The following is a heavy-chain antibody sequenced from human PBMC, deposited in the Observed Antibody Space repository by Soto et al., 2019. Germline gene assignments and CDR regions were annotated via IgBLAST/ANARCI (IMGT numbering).Heavy chain of an antibody. CDR3: ARYRREAVAGYTLDN. CDR1: GGSISSNY. CDR2: VYNSGST. D-gene: IGHD6-13*01. Sequence: SETLSLTCTVSGGSISSNYWTWIRQPPGKGLECIGYVYNSGSTNYNPSLKSRVTISEDTSKSQFSLKVNSMTAADTAVYYCARYRREAVAGYTLDNWGQGILVTVYS. V-gene: IGHV4-59*01. J-gene: IGHJ4*02.